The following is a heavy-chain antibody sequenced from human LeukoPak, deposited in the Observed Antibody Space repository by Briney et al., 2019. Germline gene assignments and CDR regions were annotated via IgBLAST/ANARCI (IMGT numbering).Heavy chain of an antibody. D-gene: IGHD3-22*01. V-gene: IGHV4-61*02. CDR1: GGSISSGSYY. CDR2: IYTSGST. CDR3: ARVPAYYDSSGCGASDI. Sequence: SETLSLTCTVSGGSISSGSYYWSWIRQPAGKGLEWIGRIYTSGSTNYNPSLKSRVPISVDTSKNQFSLKLSSVPAADTAVYYCARVPAYYDSSGCGASDIWGQGTMVTVSS. J-gene: IGHJ3*02.